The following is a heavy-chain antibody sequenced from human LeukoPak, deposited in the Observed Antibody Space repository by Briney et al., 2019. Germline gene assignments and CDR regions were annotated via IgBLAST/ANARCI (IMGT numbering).Heavy chain of an antibody. J-gene: IGHJ6*02. CDR3: VRGYYYYGMDV. CDR2: ISWNSGSI. V-gene: IGHV3-9*01. CDR1: GFTFDDYA. Sequence: GRSLRLSCAASGFTFDDYAMHWVRHAPGKGLEWVSGISWNSGSIGYADSVKGRFTISRDNAKNSLYLQMNSLRAEDTALYYCVRGYYYYGMDVWGQGTMVTVSS.